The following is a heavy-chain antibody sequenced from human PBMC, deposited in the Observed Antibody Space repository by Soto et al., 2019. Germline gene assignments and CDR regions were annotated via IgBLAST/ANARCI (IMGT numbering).Heavy chain of an antibody. CDR2: IYHSGST. V-gene: IGHV4-34*01. CDR3: ARGYDGSGYYPPLLDY. D-gene: IGHD3-22*01. Sequence: SETLSLTCAVYGGSLSGYCWSWIRQPPGKGLEWIGEIYHSGSTNYNPSLKSRVTISIDTSKNQFSLKLSSVTAADTAVYYCARGYDGSGYYPPLLDYWGQGTLVTVSS. CDR1: GGSLSGYC. J-gene: IGHJ4*02.